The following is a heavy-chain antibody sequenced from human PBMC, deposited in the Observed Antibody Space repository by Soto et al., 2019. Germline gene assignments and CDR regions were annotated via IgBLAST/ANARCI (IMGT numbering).Heavy chain of an antibody. V-gene: IGHV3-30-3*01. D-gene: IGHD5-12*01. J-gene: IGHJ6*02. CDR1: GFTFSSYA. CDR2: ISYDGSNK. CDR3: AREYSGYDSEGSGMDV. Sequence: QVQLVESGGGVVQPGRSLRLSCAASGFTFSSYAMHWVRQAPGKGLEWVAVISYDGSNKYYADSVKGRFTISRDNSKNTLYLQMNSLRAEDTAVYYCAREYSGYDSEGSGMDVWGQGTTVTVSS.